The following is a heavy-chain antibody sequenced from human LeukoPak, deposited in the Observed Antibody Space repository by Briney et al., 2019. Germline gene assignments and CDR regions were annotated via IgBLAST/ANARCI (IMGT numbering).Heavy chain of an antibody. J-gene: IGHJ4*02. D-gene: IGHD3-22*01. CDR1: GFTFNSYH. V-gene: IGHV3-30*04. CDR3: ARGYESGGHVLDH. Sequence: GGSLRLSCAASGFTFNSYHMHWVRQAPGKGLEWVALISYVGNHKDHTDSVKGRCTISRDNSEKTLSLQIPTLRDEHTAVYFCARGYESGGHVLDHWGRRTRVIVRS. CDR2: ISYVGNHK.